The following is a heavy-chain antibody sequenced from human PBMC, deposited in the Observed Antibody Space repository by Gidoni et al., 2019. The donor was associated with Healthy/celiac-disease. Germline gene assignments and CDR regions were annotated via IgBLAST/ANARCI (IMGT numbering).Heavy chain of an antibody. V-gene: IGHV3-21*01. CDR3: ARDSDYYGSGSYYNGAFDI. Sequence: EVQLVESGGGLVQPGGSLRLSCAASGFTFRSYLINWVRQAPGKGLEWVSSISSSSSYIYYADSVKGRFTISRDNAKNSLYLQMNSLRAEDTAVYYCARDSDYYGSGSYYNGAFDIWGQGTMVTVSS. D-gene: IGHD3-10*01. J-gene: IGHJ3*02. CDR2: ISSSSSYI. CDR1: GFTFRSYL.